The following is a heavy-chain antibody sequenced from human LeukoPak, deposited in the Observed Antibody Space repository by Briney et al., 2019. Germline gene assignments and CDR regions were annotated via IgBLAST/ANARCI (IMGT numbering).Heavy chain of an antibody. J-gene: IGHJ6*02. V-gene: IGHV1-2*02. D-gene: IGHD5-24*01. Sequence: GASVKVSCKASGYTFTGYYMHWVRQAPGQGIEWMGWINPHSGGTKLAQRYQGRVTMTRDTSISTAYMELSRLRSDDTAVYYCARSGYSYSNYFYYGLDVWGQGTTVTVSS. CDR2: INPHSGGT. CDR3: ARSGYSYSNYFYYGLDV. CDR1: GYTFTGYY.